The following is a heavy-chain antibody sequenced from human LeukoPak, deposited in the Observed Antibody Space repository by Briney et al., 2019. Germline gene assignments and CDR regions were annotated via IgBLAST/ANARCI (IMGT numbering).Heavy chain of an antibody. CDR2: IRYDGSNK. Sequence: GGSLRLSCAASGFTFSSYGMHWVRQAPGKGLEWVAFIRYDGSNKYYADSVKGRFTISRDNSKDTLYLQMNSLRAEDTAVYYCAKDSAGFGELSCFDYWGRGTLVTVSS. CDR3: AKDSAGFGELSCFDY. J-gene: IGHJ4*02. V-gene: IGHV3-30*02. D-gene: IGHD3-10*01. CDR1: GFTFSSYG.